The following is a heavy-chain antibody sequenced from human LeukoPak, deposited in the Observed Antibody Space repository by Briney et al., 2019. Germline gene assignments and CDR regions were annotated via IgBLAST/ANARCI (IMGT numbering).Heavy chain of an antibody. Sequence: GGSLRLSCAASGFTFSSYAMSWVRQAPGKGLKRVSTINDNGDGTYYADSVKGRFTISRDNSYNTVSLQMNSLRDEDTGVYYCAKGLRTGVGPYMGYHYHMDVWGKGATVTVSS. J-gene: IGHJ6*03. D-gene: IGHD3-16*01. CDR2: INDNGDGT. V-gene: IGHV3-23*01. CDR3: AKGLRTGVGPYMGYHYHMDV. CDR1: GFTFSSYA.